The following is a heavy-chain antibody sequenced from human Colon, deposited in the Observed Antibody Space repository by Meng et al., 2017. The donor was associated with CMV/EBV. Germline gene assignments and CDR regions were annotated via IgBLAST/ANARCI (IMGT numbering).Heavy chain of an antibody. D-gene: IGHD3-10*01. CDR3: ATGDSYYHNY. CDR1: GLTFSKYW. J-gene: IGHJ4*02. Sequence: GESLKISCVASGLTFSKYWMHWVRQAPGKGLVWVSLINGDGTRTPYADSVKGRFTISRDNAKNTLYVQMNSLRVEDTAVYYCATGDSYYHNYWGRGTLVTVSS. V-gene: IGHV3-74*01. CDR2: INGDGTRT.